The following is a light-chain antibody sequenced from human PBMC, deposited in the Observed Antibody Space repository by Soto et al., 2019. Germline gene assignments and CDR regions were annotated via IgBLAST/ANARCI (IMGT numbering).Light chain of an antibody. J-gene: IGKJ1*01. Sequence: DIVMTQSPLSLPVTPGEPASISCRSSQSLLXSNGYNYLDWYLQKPGQSPQLLIYLGSNRASGVPDRFSGSGSGTDFTLKISRVEAEDVGVYYCMQALQTPRTFGQGTKVEIK. V-gene: IGKV2-28*01. CDR3: MQALQTPRT. CDR1: QSLLXSNGYNY. CDR2: LGS.